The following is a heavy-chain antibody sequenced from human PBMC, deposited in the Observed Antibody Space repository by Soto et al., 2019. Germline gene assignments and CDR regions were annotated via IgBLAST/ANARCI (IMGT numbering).Heavy chain of an antibody. D-gene: IGHD3-3*01. Sequence: ASVKVSCKASGYTFTSYGISWVRQAPGQGLEWMGWISAYNGNTNYAQKLQGRVTMTTDTSTSTAYMELRSLRSDDTAVYYCARDLTYYDFWSGTYGMDVWGQGTTVTVYS. J-gene: IGHJ6*02. CDR2: ISAYNGNT. V-gene: IGHV1-18*04. CDR1: GYTFTSYG. CDR3: ARDLTYYDFWSGTYGMDV.